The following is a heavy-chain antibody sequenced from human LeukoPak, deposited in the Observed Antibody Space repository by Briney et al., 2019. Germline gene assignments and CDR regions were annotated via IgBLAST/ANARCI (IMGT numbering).Heavy chain of an antibody. D-gene: IGHD6-13*01. J-gene: IGHJ4*02. CDR2: IRYDGSNK. CDR3: AKVGIAAAGSPHFDY. V-gene: IGHV3-30*02. Sequence: GGSLRLSCAASGFTFSSYGMHWVRQAPGKGLEWVAFIRYDGSNKYYADSVKGRFTISRDNSKNTLYLQMNSLRAEDTAVYYCAKVGIAAAGSPHFDYWGQETRVTVSS. CDR1: GFTFSSYG.